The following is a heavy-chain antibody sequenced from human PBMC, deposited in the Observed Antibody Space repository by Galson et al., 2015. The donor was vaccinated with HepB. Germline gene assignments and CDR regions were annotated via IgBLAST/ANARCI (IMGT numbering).Heavy chain of an antibody. CDR3: VPYGSSMSAFEI. Sequence: SVKVSCKASGYSFTDYYLHWVRQAPGQGLEWMGWINPNSGVTKFAQKFHGRVTMTRDTSVSTAYMELSRLRSDDTAVYYCVPYGSSMSAFEIWGQGTMVTVSS. D-gene: IGHD3-10*01. CDR1: GYSFTDYY. J-gene: IGHJ3*02. CDR2: INPNSGVT. V-gene: IGHV1-2*02.